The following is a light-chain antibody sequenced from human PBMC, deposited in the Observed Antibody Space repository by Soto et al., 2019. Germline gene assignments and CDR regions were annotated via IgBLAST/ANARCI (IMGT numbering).Light chain of an antibody. CDR1: QSVSSN. CDR3: QQYNDWRT. V-gene: IGKV3-15*01. Sequence: EIVMTQSPATLSVSPGERATLSCRASQSVSSNLAWYQQKPGQAPRLLIYGASTRATGIPARFSGSGSGTEFTLTISXLXSXXXXXXXCQQYNDWRTFGQGTKLEIK. CDR2: GAS. J-gene: IGKJ2*01.